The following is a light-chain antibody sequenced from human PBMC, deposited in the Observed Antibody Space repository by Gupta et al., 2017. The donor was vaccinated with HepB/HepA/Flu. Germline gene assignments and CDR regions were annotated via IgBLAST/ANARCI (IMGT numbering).Light chain of an antibody. J-gene: IGLJ1*01. Sequence: QSALTQPRPVSGSPGPSVTISCTGTSSDVGGYNYVSWYQQHPGKAPKLMIYDVNKRPSGVPDRFSGSKSGNTASLTISGLQAEDEADYYCCSYAGSFYVFGTGTKVTVL. CDR2: DVN. V-gene: IGLV2-11*01. CDR3: CSYAGSFYV. CDR1: SSDVGGYNY.